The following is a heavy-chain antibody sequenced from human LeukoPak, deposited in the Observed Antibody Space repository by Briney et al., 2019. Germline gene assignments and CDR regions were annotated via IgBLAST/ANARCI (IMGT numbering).Heavy chain of an antibody. J-gene: IGHJ5*02. D-gene: IGHD2-2*01. Sequence: PSETLSLTCTVSGGSIGSYYWSWIRQPPGKGLEWIGYMYYSENTNYNPSLKSRVTISVDTSKNQFSLKLSSVTAADTAVYYCARVAYGFCSSSTCFNWFDPWGQGTLVTVSS. CDR2: MYYSENT. CDR1: GGSIGSYY. CDR3: ARVAYGFCSSSTCFNWFDP. V-gene: IGHV4-59*12.